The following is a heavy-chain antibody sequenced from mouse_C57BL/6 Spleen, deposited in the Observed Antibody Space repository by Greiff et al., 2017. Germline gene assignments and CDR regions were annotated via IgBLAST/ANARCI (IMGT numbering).Heavy chain of an antibody. CDR3: ARGELYPFAY. V-gene: IGHV1-50*01. CDR1: GYTFTSYW. D-gene: IGHD2-12*01. J-gene: IGHJ3*01. CDR2: IDPSDSYT. Sequence: QLQQPGAELVKPGASVKLSCKASGYTFTSYWMQWVKQRPGQGLEWIGKIDPSDSYTNYNQKFKGKATLTVDTSSSTAYMQLSSLTSEDSAVYYCARGELYPFAYWGQGTLVTVSA.